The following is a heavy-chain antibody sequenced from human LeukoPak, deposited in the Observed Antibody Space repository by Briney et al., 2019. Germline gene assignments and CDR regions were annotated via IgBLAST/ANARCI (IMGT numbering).Heavy chain of an antibody. J-gene: IGHJ5*02. V-gene: IGHV4-34*01. CDR1: GGSFSGYY. Sequence: SETLSLTCAVYGGSFSGYYWSWIRQPPGKGLEWIGEINHSGSTNYNPSLKSRVTISVDTSKYQFSLKLSSVTAADTAVYYCASQWFGELSRNWFDPWGQGTLVTVSS. CDR2: INHSGST. D-gene: IGHD3-10*01. CDR3: ASQWFGELSRNWFDP.